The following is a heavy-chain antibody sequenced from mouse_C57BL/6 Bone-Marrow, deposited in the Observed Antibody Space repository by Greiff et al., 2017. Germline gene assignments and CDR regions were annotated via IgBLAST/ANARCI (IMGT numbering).Heavy chain of an antibody. CDR2: INYDGSST. D-gene: IGHD2-4*01. Sequence: EVQVVESEGGLVQPGSSMKLSCTASGFTFSDYYMAWVRQVPEKGLEWVANINYDGSSTYYLDSLKSRFIISRDNAKNILYLQMSSLKSEDTATYYCARLIMGGYFDVWGTGTTVTVSS. CDR1: GFTFSDYY. V-gene: IGHV5-16*01. CDR3: ARLIMGGYFDV. J-gene: IGHJ1*03.